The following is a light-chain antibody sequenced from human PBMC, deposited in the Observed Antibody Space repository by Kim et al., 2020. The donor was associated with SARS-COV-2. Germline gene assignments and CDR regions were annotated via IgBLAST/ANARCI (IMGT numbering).Light chain of an antibody. Sequence: GESATLSGRASHNVDISLAWYQQTPGQPPRLLIYGAAVRAAGIPDRFSGSGSGTDFTLAIGSLAPEDFAVYYCQQLGSWPPALTFGGGTKGDIK. CDR2: GAA. V-gene: IGKV3-11*01. J-gene: IGKJ4*01. CDR1: HNVDIS. CDR3: QQLGSWPPALT.